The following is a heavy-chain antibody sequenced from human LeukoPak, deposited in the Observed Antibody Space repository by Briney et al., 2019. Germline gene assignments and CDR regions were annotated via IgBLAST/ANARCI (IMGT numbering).Heavy chain of an antibody. D-gene: IGHD3-22*01. Sequence: GGSLRLSCAASGFTFSSYGMSWVRQAPGKGLEWVSAISGSGGSTYYADSVKGRFTISRDNSKNTLYLQMNSLRAEDTAVYYCAKHLYYYDSSGYDPWGQGTLVTVSS. V-gene: IGHV3-23*01. CDR3: AKHLYYYDSSGYDP. J-gene: IGHJ5*02. CDR2: ISGSGGST. CDR1: GFTFSSYG.